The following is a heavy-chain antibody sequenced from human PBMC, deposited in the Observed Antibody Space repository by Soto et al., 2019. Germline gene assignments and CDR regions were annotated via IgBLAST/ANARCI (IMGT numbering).Heavy chain of an antibody. CDR2: IYWNEDN. Sequence: QITLKESGPTLVKPTQTLTLTCTFSGFSLSTSGVGVGWIRQPPGKALEWLALIYWNEDNHYSPSLKSMLTNTKDTSKNQVVLTMTNMDPVDTATYFCAYRGDRSTALRWGQGTMVTVSS. V-gene: IGHV2-5*01. CDR1: GFSLSTSGVG. J-gene: IGHJ4*02. CDR3: AYRGDRSTALR. D-gene: IGHD3-16*01.